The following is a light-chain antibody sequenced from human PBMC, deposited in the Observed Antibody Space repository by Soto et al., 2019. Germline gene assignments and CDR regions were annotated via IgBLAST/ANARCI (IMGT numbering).Light chain of an antibody. Sequence: EVVLTQSPGTLSLSPGERATLSCRASQSVASSHLAWYQQKPGLAPRLIIYDASTRATGIPDRFSGSGSGTDFTLTISRLEPEDFAVYYCQQSGSSPITFGQGTRLEIK. J-gene: IGKJ5*01. V-gene: IGKV3D-20*01. CDR2: DAS. CDR3: QQSGSSPIT. CDR1: QSVASSH.